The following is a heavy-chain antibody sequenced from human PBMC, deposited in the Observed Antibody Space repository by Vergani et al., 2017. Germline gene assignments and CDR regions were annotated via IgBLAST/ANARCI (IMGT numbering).Heavy chain of an antibody. V-gene: IGHV3-21*01. J-gene: IGHJ3*02. CDR1: GFTFSSYS. D-gene: IGHD3-3*01. Sequence: EVQLVESGGGLVKPGGSLRLSCAASGFTFSSYSMNWVRQAPGKGLEWVSSISSSSSYIYYADSVKGRFTISRDNAKNSLYLQMNSLRAEDKAVYYCARGLRRFWSGPIKAFDIWGQGTMVTVSS. CDR2: ISSSSSYI. CDR3: ARGLRRFWSGPIKAFDI.